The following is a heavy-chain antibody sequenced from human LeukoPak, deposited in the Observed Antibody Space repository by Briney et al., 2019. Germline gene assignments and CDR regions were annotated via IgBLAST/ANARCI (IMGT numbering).Heavy chain of an antibody. CDR1: GFTFSSYW. CDR2: INSDGSST. CDR3: ARGTSGGSYDY. J-gene: IGHJ4*02. D-gene: IGHD1-26*01. V-gene: IGHV3-74*01. Sequence: GGSLRLSCAASGFTFSSYWMHWVRQAPGKGLVWVSRINSDGSSTTYADCVEGRFTISRDNAKNTLYLQMDSLRAEDTAVCYCARGTSGGSYDYWDQGPLVSVSS.